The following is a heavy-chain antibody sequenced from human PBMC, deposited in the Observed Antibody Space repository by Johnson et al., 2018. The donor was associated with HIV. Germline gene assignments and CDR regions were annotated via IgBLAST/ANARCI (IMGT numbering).Heavy chain of an antibody. J-gene: IGHJ3*02. V-gene: IGHV3-15*01. Sequence: VQLVESGGDLVKPGGSLRLSCAASGFTFSDAWMNWVRQAPGKGLEWVGRVKRISDGGTADYAAPVRGRFTISRDTSENTLYLQMNSLKTEDTALYYCTTGLSWNDAFHIWAQGTMVTVSS. CDR3: TTGLSWNDAFHI. D-gene: IGHD1-1*01. CDR2: VKRISDGGTA. CDR1: GFTFSDAW.